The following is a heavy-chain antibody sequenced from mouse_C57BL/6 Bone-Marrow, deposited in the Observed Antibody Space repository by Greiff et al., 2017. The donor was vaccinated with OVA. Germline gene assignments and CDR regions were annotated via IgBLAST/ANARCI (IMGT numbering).Heavy chain of an antibody. CDR3: ARRVGRYYFDY. V-gene: IGHV5-9*01. J-gene: IGHJ2*01. CDR1: GFTFSSYT. Sequence: EVKLMESGGGLVKPGGSLKLSCAASGFTFSSYTMSWVRQTPEKRLEWVATISGGGGNTYYPDSVKGRFTISRDNAKNTLYLQMSSLRSEDTALYYCARRVGRYYFDYWGQGTTLTVSS. CDR2: ISGGGGNT. D-gene: IGHD4-1*01.